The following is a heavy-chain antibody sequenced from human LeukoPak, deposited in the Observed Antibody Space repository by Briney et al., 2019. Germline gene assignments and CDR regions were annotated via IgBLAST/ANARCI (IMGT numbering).Heavy chain of an antibody. CDR2: IHHTGTT. CDR3: ARVTYNGYQHFDY. V-gene: IGHV4-39*07. J-gene: IGHJ4*02. D-gene: IGHD3-10*01. Sequence: SETLSLTCTVSGGSISTNAYYWGWIRQPPGKGLEWITEIHHTGTTYYTPSLKSRVTISVDTSNNHFSLKLNSVTAADTAVYYCARVTYNGYQHFDYWGQGILVTVSS. CDR1: GGSISTNAYY.